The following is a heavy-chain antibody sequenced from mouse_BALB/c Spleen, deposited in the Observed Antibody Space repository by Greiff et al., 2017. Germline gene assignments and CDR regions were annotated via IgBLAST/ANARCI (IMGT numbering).Heavy chain of an antibody. D-gene: IGHD1-2*01. V-gene: IGHV5-12-2*01. CDR1: GFTFSSYT. Sequence: EVQVVESGGGLVQPGGSLKLSCAASGFTFSSYTMSWVRQTPEKRLEWVAYISNGGGSTYYPDTVKGRFTISRDNAKNTLYLQMSSLKSEDTAMYYCARQAYGYEGAMEYWGQGTSVTVSS. J-gene: IGHJ4*01. CDR2: ISNGGGST. CDR3: ARQAYGYEGAMEY.